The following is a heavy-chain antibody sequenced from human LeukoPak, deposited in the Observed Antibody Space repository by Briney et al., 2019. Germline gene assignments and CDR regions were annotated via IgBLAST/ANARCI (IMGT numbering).Heavy chain of an antibody. Sequence: ASVKVSCKASGYTFTSYYMHWVRQAPGQGLEWMGIINPSGGSTSYAQKFQGRVTMTRDTSTSTVYMELSSLRSEDTAVYYCARGGRYDILTGYYTSWTLDYWGQGTLVTVSS. V-gene: IGHV1-46*01. D-gene: IGHD3-9*01. J-gene: IGHJ4*02. CDR1: GYTFTSYY. CDR3: ARGGRYDILTGYYTSWTLDY. CDR2: INPSGGST.